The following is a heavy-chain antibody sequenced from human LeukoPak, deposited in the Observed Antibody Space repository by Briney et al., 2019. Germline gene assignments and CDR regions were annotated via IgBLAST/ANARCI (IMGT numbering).Heavy chain of an antibody. Sequence: SVKVSCKASGFTFTSSAMQWVRQARGQRLEWIGWIVVGSGNTNYAQKFQGRVTITTDESTSTAYMELSSLRSEDTAVYYCATSSLGYCSSTSCRLYYYYMDVWGKGTTVTVSS. CDR1: GFTFTSSA. J-gene: IGHJ6*03. D-gene: IGHD2-2*01. V-gene: IGHV1-58*02. CDR2: IVVGSGNT. CDR3: ATSSLGYCSSTSCRLYYYYMDV.